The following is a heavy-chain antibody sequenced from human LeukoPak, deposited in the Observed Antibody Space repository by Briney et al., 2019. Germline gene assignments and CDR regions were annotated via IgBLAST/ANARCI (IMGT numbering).Heavy chain of an antibody. CDR2: INHSGST. D-gene: IGHD2-15*01. V-gene: IGHV4-34*01. CDR3: ALLTPLGYCSGGSCYDFDY. CDR1: GGSFSGYY. Sequence: PSETLSLTCAVYGGSFSGYYWSWIRQPPGKGLEWIGEINHSGSTNYNPSLKSRVTISVDTSKNQFSLKLSSVTAADTAVYYCALLTPLGYCSGGSCYDFDYWGQGTLVTVSS. J-gene: IGHJ4*02.